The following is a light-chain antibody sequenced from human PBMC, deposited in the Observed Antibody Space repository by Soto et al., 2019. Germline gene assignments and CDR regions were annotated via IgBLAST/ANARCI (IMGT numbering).Light chain of an antibody. J-gene: IGKJ2*01. Sequence: DIQMTQSPSSLSASVGDRVTITCRASHDTSNSVAWFQQRPGMAPKSLIYGASSLQSGVSSRFSGSGSGTQFTLTISSLQPEDFATYYCQQYSSFLYTFGQGTKLEIK. CDR3: QQYSSFLYT. CDR2: GAS. V-gene: IGKV1-16*01. CDR1: HDTSNS.